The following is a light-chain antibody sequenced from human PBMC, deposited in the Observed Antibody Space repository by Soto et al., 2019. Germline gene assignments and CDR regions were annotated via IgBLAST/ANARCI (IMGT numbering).Light chain of an antibody. CDR1: SSDVGGYNY. V-gene: IGLV2-8*01. J-gene: IGLJ1*01. Sequence: QPALTQPTSASGSPGQSVTISCSGTSSDVGGYNYVSWFQQHPGKAPKLMIYEVTKRPSGVPDRFSGSKSGNTASLTVSGLQAEDEAEYYCSSYVGSNNFVFGTGPKVTVL. CDR2: EVT. CDR3: SSYVGSNNFV.